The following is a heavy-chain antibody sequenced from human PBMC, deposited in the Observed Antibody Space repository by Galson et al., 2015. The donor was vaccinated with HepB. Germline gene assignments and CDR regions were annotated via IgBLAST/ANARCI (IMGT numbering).Heavy chain of an antibody. CDR3: AKGIMSAANHAMDV. CDR2: INWSGGGI. CDR1: GFTFDDYA. D-gene: IGHD2-2*01. J-gene: IGHJ6*02. Sequence: SLRLSCAASGFTFDDYAMHWVRQVPGKGLEWVAGINWSGGGIAYADSVKGRFTISRDNAKNSLFLQMNSPRPDDSAFYYCAKGIMSAANHAMDVWGQGTTVTVSS. V-gene: IGHV3-9*01.